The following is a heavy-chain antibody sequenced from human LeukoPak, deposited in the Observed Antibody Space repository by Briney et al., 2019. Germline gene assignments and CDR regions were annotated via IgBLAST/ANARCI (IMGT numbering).Heavy chain of an antibody. D-gene: IGHD3-22*01. V-gene: IGHV3-23*01. Sequence: GGSLRLSCAASGLTFSSYGMSWVRQAPGKGLEWVSAISGSGGSTYYADSVKGRFTISRDNSKNTLYLQMNSLRAEDTAVYYCAKAQYYDSSGTGGLAFDIWGQGTMVTVSS. CDR2: ISGSGGST. J-gene: IGHJ3*02. CDR3: AKAQYYDSSGTGGLAFDI. CDR1: GLTFSSYG.